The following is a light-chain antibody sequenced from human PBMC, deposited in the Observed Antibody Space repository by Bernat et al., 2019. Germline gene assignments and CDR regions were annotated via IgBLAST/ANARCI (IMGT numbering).Light chain of an antibody. CDR3: QSADSSGTYPDV. J-gene: IGLJ1*01. V-gene: IGLV3-25*03. CDR1: ALPKQY. CDR2: KDS. Sequence: SYELTQPPSVSVSPGQTARITCSGDALPKQYAYWYQQKPGQAPVLVIYKDSERPSGIPERFSGPSSGTTVTLTISGVQAEDEADYYCQSADSSGTYPDVFGTGTKVTVL.